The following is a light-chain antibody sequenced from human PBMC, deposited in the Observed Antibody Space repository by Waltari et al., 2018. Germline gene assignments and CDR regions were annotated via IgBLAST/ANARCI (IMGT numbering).Light chain of an antibody. CDR2: DVT. V-gene: IGLV2-14*03. Sequence: QSAPTQPASVSGSPGQSITISCTGTSSDVGGYNYVSWYQQPPGKAPNLMIYDVTNRPSGVSNRFSGSKSGNTASLTISGLQAEDEADYYCSSYTSRSTWVFGGGTKLTVL. CDR1: SSDVGGYNY. CDR3: SSYTSRSTWV. J-gene: IGLJ2*01.